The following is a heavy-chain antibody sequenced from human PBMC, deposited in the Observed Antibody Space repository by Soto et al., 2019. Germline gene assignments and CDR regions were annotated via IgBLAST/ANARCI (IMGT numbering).Heavy chain of an antibody. CDR1: GGSINNYY. CDR2: IYYSGTT. J-gene: IGHJ6*02. CDR3: ARDCGYGYGMDV. V-gene: IGHV4-59*12. Sequence: PSETLSLTCTVSGGSINNYYWSWIRQPPGKGLEWIGYIYYSGTTKYNPSLKSRVSISVDTSKNQFSLRLNSVTAADTAVYYCARDCGYGYGMDVWGQGTTVTVSS. D-gene: IGHD2-15*01.